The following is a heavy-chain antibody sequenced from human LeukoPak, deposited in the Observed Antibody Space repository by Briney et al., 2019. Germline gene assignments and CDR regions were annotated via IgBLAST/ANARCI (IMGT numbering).Heavy chain of an antibody. V-gene: IGHV3-23*01. J-gene: IGHJ3*02. CDR1: GLSFSSYA. Sequence: GGSLRLSCAASGLSFSSYAMNWVRQAPGKGLEWVSSITGTADKTYDADSVKGRFTISRDNSKNTLSLQMSSLRVEDTAIYYCARRGGSRGWGAFDIWGQGTIVTVSS. D-gene: IGHD6-19*01. CDR2: ITGTADKT. CDR3: ARRGGSRGWGAFDI.